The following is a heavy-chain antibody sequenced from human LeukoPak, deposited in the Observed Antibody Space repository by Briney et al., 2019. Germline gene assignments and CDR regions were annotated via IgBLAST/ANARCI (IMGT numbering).Heavy chain of an antibody. Sequence: SETLSLTCAVYGGSFSGYYWSWIRQPPGKGLEWIGEINHSGSTNYNPSLKSRVTISADTSKNQFSLKLSSVTAADTAVYYCARVGRIAARRGLADYRGQGTPVTVSS. CDR3: ARVGRIAARRGLADY. CDR2: INHSGST. CDR1: GGSFSGYY. J-gene: IGHJ4*02. D-gene: IGHD6-6*01. V-gene: IGHV4-34*01.